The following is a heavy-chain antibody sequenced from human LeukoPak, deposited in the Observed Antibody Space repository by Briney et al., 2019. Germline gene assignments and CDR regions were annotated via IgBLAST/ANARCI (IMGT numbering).Heavy chain of an antibody. J-gene: IGHJ4*02. Sequence: GGSLRLSCAASGFTFSSYAMSWVRQAPGKGLEWVSAISGSGGSTYYADSVKGRFTISRDNAKNSLYLQMNSLRAEDTAVYYCASGYSSSPADGYWGRGTLVTVSS. V-gene: IGHV3-23*01. CDR3: ASGYSSSPADGY. CDR2: ISGSGGST. CDR1: GFTFSSYA. D-gene: IGHD6-13*01.